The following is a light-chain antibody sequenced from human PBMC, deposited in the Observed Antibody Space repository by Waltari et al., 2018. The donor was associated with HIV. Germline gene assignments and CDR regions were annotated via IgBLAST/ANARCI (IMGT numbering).Light chain of an antibody. CDR2: KVS. CDR3: MQALQTPYT. V-gene: IGKV2-30*01. Sequence: DVVMTQSPLSLPVTLGQPASISCRSSQRLVYRDGNTYLNWFQQRPGQSPRRLIYKVSNRDSGVPDRFSGSGSGTDFTLKISRVEAEDVGVYYCMQALQTPYTFGQGTKLEIK. J-gene: IGKJ2*01. CDR1: QRLVYRDGNTY.